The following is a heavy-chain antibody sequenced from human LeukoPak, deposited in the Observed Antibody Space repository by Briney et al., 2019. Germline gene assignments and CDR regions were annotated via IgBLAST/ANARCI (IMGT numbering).Heavy chain of an antibody. D-gene: IGHD4-17*01. V-gene: IGHV4-59*01. CDR3: AREARQDYVYFDC. Sequence: TSETLSLTCTVSGDSISSYYWSWIRQPPGKGLEWMGYINYSGNTNYNPSLKSRVTISVDTSKNQFSLRLTSVTAADTAVYYCAREARQDYVYFDCWGQGTLVTVSS. J-gene: IGHJ4*02. CDR2: INYSGNT. CDR1: GDSISSYY.